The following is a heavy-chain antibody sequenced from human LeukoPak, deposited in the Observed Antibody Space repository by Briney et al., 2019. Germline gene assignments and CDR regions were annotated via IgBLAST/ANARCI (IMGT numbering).Heavy chain of an antibody. CDR1: GYSISSGFY. J-gene: IGHJ3*02. CDR2: IYHSGSA. V-gene: IGHV4-38-2*02. CDR3: ARWSDDAFDI. Sequence: SETLSLTCTVSGYSISSGFYWGWIRQPPGTGLECIGSIYHSGSAYYNPSLKSRVTISVDTSKNQFSLKLSSVTAADTAVYYCARWSDDAFDIWGQGTMVTVSS.